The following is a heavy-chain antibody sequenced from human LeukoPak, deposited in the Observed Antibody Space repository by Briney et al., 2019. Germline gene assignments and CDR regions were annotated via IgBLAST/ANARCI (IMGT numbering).Heavy chain of an antibody. D-gene: IGHD3-10*01. CDR1: RFTFSNYW. V-gene: IGHV3-7*01. CDR2: IKQDGSEK. Sequence: GGSLRLSCAASRFTFSNYWMSWVRQAPGKGLEWVANIKQDGSEKYYVDSVKGRFTISRDNAKNSLYLQMNSLRAEDTAVYYCARSIYVYSGELLYRWEYYYYYYMDVWGKGTTVTVSS. CDR3: ARSIYVYSGELLYRWEYYYYYYMDV. J-gene: IGHJ6*03.